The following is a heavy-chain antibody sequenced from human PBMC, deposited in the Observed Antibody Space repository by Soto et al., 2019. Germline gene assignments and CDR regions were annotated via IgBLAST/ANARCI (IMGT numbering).Heavy chain of an antibody. V-gene: IGHV3-23*01. J-gene: IGHJ4*02. D-gene: IGHD3-22*01. CDR2: ISVSGGST. CDR1: GFTFSSYA. CDR3: AKEYYYDAWPDY. Sequence: EVQLLESGGGLVQPGGSLRLSCVASGFTFSSYAMSWVRQAPGKGLEWVSGISVSGGSTYHADSVKGRFTLSRDNSKNTLYLHMNSLRAEDTALYYCAKEYYYDAWPDYWGQGTLVTVSS.